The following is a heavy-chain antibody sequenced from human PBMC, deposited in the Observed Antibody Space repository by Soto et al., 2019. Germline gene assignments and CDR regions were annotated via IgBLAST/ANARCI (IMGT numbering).Heavy chain of an antibody. V-gene: IGHV3-23*01. CDR3: AKTETYYYGSGTNGYYYYMDV. Sequence: PGGSLRLSCAASGFTFSSYAMSWVRQAPGKGLEGVSAISGSGGSTYYADSVKGRFTISRDNSKNTLYLQMNSLRAEDTAVYYCAKTETYYYGSGTNGYYYYMDVWGKGTTVTVSS. J-gene: IGHJ6*03. CDR1: GFTFSSYA. CDR2: ISGSGGST. D-gene: IGHD3-10*01.